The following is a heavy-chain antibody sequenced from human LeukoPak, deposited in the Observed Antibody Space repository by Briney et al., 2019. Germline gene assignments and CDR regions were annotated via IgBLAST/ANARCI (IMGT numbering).Heavy chain of an antibody. V-gene: IGHV1-69*06. D-gene: IGHD4-17*01. Sequence: SASVSCKASGGTLSSYAISWVPQAPGQGLERMGGIIPIFGTANYAQKFQGRVTVTADKSTSTAYMELSSLRSEDTAVYYCASWQMTTVTTLAFDIWGQGTMVTVSS. CDR3: ASWQMTTVTTLAFDI. J-gene: IGHJ3*02. CDR1: GGTLSSYA. CDR2: IIPIFGTA.